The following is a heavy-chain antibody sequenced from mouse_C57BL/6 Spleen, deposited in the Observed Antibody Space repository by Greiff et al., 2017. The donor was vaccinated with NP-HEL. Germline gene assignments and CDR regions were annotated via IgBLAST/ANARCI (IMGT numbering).Heavy chain of an antibody. V-gene: IGHV1-59*01. Sequence: QVQLQQPGAELVRPGTSVKLSCKASGYTFTSYWMHWVKQRPGQGLEWIGVIDPSDSYTNYNQKFKGKATLTVDTSSSTAYMQLSSLTSEDSAVYYCARQDYYGSSYGYFDVWGTGTTVTVSS. CDR3: ARQDYYGSSYGYFDV. CDR1: GYTFTSYW. CDR2: IDPSDSYT. D-gene: IGHD1-1*01. J-gene: IGHJ1*03.